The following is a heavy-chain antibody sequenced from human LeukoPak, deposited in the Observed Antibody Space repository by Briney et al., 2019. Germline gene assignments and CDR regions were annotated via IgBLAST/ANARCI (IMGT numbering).Heavy chain of an antibody. CDR2: IYYSGRT. J-gene: IGHJ5*02. Sequence: SETLSLTCTVSGGSISSGDYYWSWIRQPPGKGLEWLGYIYYSGRTYYNPSLKSRLSISVDTSKNQFSLKLSSVTAADTAVYYCARGVNWIDPWGQGTLVTVSS. CDR1: GGSISSGDYY. D-gene: IGHD6-13*01. V-gene: IGHV4-30-4*02. CDR3: ARGVNWIDP.